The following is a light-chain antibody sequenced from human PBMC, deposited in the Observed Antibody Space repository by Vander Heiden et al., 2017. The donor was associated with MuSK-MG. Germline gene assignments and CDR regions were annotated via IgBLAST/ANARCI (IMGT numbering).Light chain of an antibody. CDR3: QRLNSYRKT. CDR1: QGISSY. V-gene: IGKV1-9*01. J-gene: IGKJ1*01. Sequence: DIQLTQSPSFLSASVGDRVTITCRASQGISSYLAWYQQKPGKAPKLLIYAASTLQSGVPSRLRGRASGTEFTLTISSLQPEDFTTYYCQRLNSYRKTFGQGTRVEIK. CDR2: AAS.